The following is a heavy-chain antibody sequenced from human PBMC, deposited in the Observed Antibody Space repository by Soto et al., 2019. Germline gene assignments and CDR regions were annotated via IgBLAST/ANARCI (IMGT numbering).Heavy chain of an antibody. D-gene: IGHD6-19*01. V-gene: IGHV4-34*01. J-gene: IGHJ5*02. CDR3: ARGPRGVAGS. Sequence: SETLSLTCAVYGGSFSGYYWSWIRQPPGKGLEWIGEINHSGSTNYNPSLKSRVTISVDTSKNQFSLKRSSVTAADTAVYYCARGPRGVAGSWGQGTLVTVSS. CDR1: GGSFSGYY. CDR2: INHSGST.